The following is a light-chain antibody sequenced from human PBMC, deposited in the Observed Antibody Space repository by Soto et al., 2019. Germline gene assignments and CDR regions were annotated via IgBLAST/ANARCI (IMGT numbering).Light chain of an antibody. Sequence: QSALTQPASVSGSPGQSITISCTGSSSDVGAYNFVSWYQHHPGKAPKLIIFEVNKRPSGVPDRFSASKSGNTASLTVSGLQAEDEADYYCTSFGGINNFVVFGGGTQLTVL. CDR1: SSDVGAYNF. V-gene: IGLV2-8*01. J-gene: IGLJ2*01. CDR2: EVN. CDR3: TSFGGINNFVV.